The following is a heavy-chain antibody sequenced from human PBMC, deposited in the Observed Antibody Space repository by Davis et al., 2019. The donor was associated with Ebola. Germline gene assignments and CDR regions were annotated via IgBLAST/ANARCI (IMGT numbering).Heavy chain of an antibody. CDR3: ASALSSSPFYS. CDR2: IYPSGTTT. J-gene: IGHJ4*02. Sequence: ASVKVSCKASGDNQYIHWVRQAPGQGLEWMVAIYPSGTTTNYAQNFQGRLTMTRDTSTSTVYMEMIGLRSEDTAVYFCASALSSSPFYSWGQGTLVTVSS. V-gene: IGHV1-46*03. D-gene: IGHD6-13*01. CDR1: GDNQY.